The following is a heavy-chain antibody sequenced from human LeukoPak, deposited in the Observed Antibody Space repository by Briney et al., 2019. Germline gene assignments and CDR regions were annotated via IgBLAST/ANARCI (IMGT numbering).Heavy chain of an antibody. D-gene: IGHD3-22*01. CDR3: ARVGYYYDSSGYLLALATHSATNWFDP. Sequence: GASVKVSCKASGYTFTGYYMHWVRQAPGQGLEWMGSLNPNSGGTNYAQKFQGRVDMTRDTSSSTAYMELSRLRSDDTAVYYCARVGYYYDSSGYLLALATHSATNWFDPWGQGTLVTVSS. V-gene: IGHV1-2*02. CDR2: LNPNSGGT. J-gene: IGHJ5*02. CDR1: GYTFTGYY.